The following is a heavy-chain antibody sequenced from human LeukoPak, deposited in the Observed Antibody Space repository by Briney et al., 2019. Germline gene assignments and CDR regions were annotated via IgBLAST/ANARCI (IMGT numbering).Heavy chain of an antibody. V-gene: IGHV3-13*01. D-gene: IGHD3-22*01. CDR3: VREGHSSGRAPAFDI. J-gene: IGHJ3*02. CDR2: IGSGGEV. CDR1: GFTFSTSV. Sequence: GGSLRLSCVASGFTFSTSVMPWVRHPTGRGLEWVSGIGSGGEVHYLDSVKGRFTISREGSTNSLYLQMNSLTAGDTALYYCVREGHSSGRAPAFDIWGQGTAVTVS.